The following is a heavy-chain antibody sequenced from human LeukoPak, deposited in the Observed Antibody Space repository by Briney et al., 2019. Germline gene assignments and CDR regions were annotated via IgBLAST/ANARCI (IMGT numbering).Heavy chain of an antibody. J-gene: IGHJ4*02. CDR2: IRSKANSYAT. CDR3: ARAVGKLETVTTGLFDY. V-gene: IGHV3-73*01. CDR1: GFTFSNAW. D-gene: IGHD4-17*01. Sequence: GGSLRLSCAASGFTFSNAWMSWVRQAPGKGLEWVGRIRSKANSYATAYAASVKGRFTISRDDSKNTAYLQMNSLRAEDTAVYYCARAVGKLETVTTGLFDYWGQGTLVTVSS.